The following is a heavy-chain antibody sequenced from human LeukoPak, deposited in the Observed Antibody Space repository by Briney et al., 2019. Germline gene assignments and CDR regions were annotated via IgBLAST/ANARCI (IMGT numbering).Heavy chain of an antibody. J-gene: IGHJ4*02. CDR1: GGSFSGYY. V-gene: IGHV4-34*01. CDR3: ARVLDYGSGSYSRGWSFDY. CDR2: INHSGST. Sequence: SETLSLTCAVYGGSFSGYYWSWIRQPPGKGLEWIGEINHSGSTNYNPSLKSRVTISVDTSKNQFSLKLSSVTAADTAVYYCARVLDYGSGSYSRGWSFDYWGQGTLVTVSS. D-gene: IGHD3-10*01.